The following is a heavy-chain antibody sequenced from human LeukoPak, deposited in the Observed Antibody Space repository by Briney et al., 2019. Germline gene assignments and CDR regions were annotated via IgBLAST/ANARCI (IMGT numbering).Heavy chain of an antibody. V-gene: IGHV3-9*01. CDR1: GFTFDDYA. CDR3: AKGSGTDYYYYYGMDV. Sequence: PGRSLRLSCAASGFTFDDYAMHWVRQAPGKGLEWVSGISWNSGSIGYADSVKGRFTISRDNAKNSLYLQMNSLRAEDTALYYCAKGSGTDYYYYYGMDVWGQGTTVTVSS. D-gene: IGHD1-1*01. CDR2: ISWNSGSI. J-gene: IGHJ6*02.